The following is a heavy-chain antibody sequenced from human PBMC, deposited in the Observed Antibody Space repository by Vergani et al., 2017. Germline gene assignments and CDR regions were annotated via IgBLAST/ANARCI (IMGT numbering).Heavy chain of an antibody. CDR3: AREVMEGNGGYARRVPVYYFDY. Sequence: QVQLQESGPGLVKPSQTLSLTCTVSGGSISSGGYYWSWIRQPPGKGLEWVGYIYYSGSTYYNPSLKSRVTISVDTSKNQFSLKLSSVTAADTAVYYCAREVMEGNGGYARRVPVYYFDYWGQGTLVTVSS. J-gene: IGHJ4*02. V-gene: IGHV4-31*03. CDR2: IYYSGST. D-gene: IGHD5-12*01. CDR1: GGSISSGGYY.